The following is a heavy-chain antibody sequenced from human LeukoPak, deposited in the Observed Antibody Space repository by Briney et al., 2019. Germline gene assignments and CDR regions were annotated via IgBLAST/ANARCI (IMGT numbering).Heavy chain of an antibody. CDR3: ARAQIAARSFDY. J-gene: IGHJ4*02. V-gene: IGHV4-31*03. CDR1: GGSISSGGYY. Sequence: SETLSLTCTVSGGSISSGGYYWSRIRQHPGKGLEWIGYIYYSGSTYYNPSLKSRVTISVDTSKNQFSLKLSSVTAADTAVYYCARAQIAARSFDYWGQGTLVTVSS. D-gene: IGHD6-6*01. CDR2: IYYSGST.